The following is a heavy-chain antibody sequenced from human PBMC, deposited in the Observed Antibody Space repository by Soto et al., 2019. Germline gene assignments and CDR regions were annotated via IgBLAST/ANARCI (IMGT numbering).Heavy chain of an antibody. CDR3: TRLTPYGSGSPGAP. J-gene: IGHJ5*02. D-gene: IGHD3-10*01. CDR1: GFTFSGSA. CDR2: IRSKANSYAT. Sequence: QPGGSLRLSCAASGFTFSGSAMHWVRQASGKGLEWVGRIRSKANSYATAYAASVKGRFTISRDDSKNTAYLQMNSLKTEDTAVYYCTRLTPYGSGSPGAPWGQGTLVTVSS. V-gene: IGHV3-73*01.